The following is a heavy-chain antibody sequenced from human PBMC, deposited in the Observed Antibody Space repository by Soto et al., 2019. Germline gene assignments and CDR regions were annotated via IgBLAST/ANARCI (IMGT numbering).Heavy chain of an antibody. J-gene: IGHJ6*02. CDR3: VRDWSTFWGMDV. CDR2: IKQDGSEK. CDR1: GFTFSTYW. V-gene: IGHV3-7*01. Sequence: GSLRLSCAASGFTFSTYWMNWVRQAPGKGLEWVANIKQDGSEKYYVDSVKGRFAISRDNAKDSLFLQMNNLRAEDTAVYYCVRDWSTFWGMDVWGQGTTVTVSS.